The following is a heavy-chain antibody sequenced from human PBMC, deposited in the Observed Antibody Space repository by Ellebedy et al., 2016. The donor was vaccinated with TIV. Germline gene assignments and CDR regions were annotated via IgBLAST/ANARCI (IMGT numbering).Heavy chain of an antibody. CDR1: GYTFTGYY. V-gene: IGHV1-2*02. CDR3: ARGGGNNWYLELDY. Sequence: ASVKVSCRASGYTFTGYYMHWVRQAPGQGLEWMGWVNPNSGGTNYAQKFQGRVTMTKDTSITTAYMELSRLRSDDTAVYYCARGGGNNWYLELDYWGQGTLVTVSS. D-gene: IGHD6-13*01. J-gene: IGHJ4*02. CDR2: VNPNSGGT.